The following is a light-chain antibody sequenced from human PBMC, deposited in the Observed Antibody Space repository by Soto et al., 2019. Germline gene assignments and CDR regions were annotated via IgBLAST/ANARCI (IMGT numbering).Light chain of an antibody. V-gene: IGKV1-6*01. CDR3: LQDYGDSWT. CDR2: AAS. CDR1: RDVGSD. J-gene: IGKJ1*01. Sequence: QMNQYPSSLSASVGEKIIITCRASRDVGSDVSWYQQKPGQAPKLLIYAASNLYTGVPSRFSGSRSGTEFTLTISSLQPEDFASYYCLQDYGDSWTFGQGAKVDIK.